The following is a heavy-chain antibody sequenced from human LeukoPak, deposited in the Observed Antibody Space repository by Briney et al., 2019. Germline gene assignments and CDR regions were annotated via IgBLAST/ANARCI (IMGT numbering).Heavy chain of an antibody. CDR1: GWSFSGYY. CDR2: IDNSGTT. CDR3: ATGRNGVVPAPILGVGPWYNYHYMDV. V-gene: IGHV4-34*01. J-gene: IGHJ6*03. Sequence: NPSETLSLTCVVYGWSFSGYYWTWIRQPPGKGLEWIGEIDNSGTTKYNPSLKSRVTMAVDTSKNQFSLMVSSVTAADTAVYYCATGRNGVVPAPILGVGPWYNYHYMDVWGKGTPVTVSS. D-gene: IGHD2-2*02.